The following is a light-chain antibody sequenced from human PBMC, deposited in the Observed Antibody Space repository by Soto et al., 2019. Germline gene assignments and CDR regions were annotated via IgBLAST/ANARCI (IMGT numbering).Light chain of an antibody. V-gene: IGKV3-11*01. CDR3: QQRSNWPLT. Sequence: EIVLTQSPSTLSLSPVERATLSYRASQSVSSYLAWYQQKPGQAPRLLIYDTSNRATGIPARFSGSGSGTDFTLTISSLEPEDFAVYYCQQRSNWPLTFGGGTKVDIK. J-gene: IGKJ4*01. CDR1: QSVSSY. CDR2: DTS.